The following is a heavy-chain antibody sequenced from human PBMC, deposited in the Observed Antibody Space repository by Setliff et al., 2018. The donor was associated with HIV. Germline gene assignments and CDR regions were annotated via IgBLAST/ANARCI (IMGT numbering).Heavy chain of an antibody. CDR1: GFTFSSYA. CDR3: ARDRASSGYYARFDH. V-gene: IGHV3-23*01. J-gene: IGHJ4*02. Sequence: PGGSLRLSCAASGFTFSSYAMSWVRQAPGKGLEWVSAISGSGGSTYYADSVKGRFTISRDSSKNTLYLQMNSLRAEDTAIYYCARDRASSGYYARFDHWGQGTLVTVSS. CDR2: ISGSGGST. D-gene: IGHD3-22*01.